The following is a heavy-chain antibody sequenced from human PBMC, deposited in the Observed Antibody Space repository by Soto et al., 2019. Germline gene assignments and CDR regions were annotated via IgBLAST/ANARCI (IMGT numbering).Heavy chain of an antibody. CDR2: INHIGST. CDR3: ARGYCSGGSCYSLVDY. V-gene: IGHV4-34*01. J-gene: IGHJ4*02. Sequence: QVQLQQWGAGLLKPSETLSLTCAVYGGSFSGYYWSWIRQPPGKGLECIGEINHIGSTNYNQSLKSRVTISVDTSKNQFSLKLSSVTAADTAVYYCARGYCSGGSCYSLVDYWGQGTLVTVSS. D-gene: IGHD2-15*01. CDR1: GGSFSGYY.